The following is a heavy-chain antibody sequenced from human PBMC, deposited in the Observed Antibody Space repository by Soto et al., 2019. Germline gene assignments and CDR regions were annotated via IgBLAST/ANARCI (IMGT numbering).Heavy chain of an antibody. CDR2: VSPTGDTV. J-gene: IGHJ4*02. D-gene: IGHD2-21*01. Sequence: VQVVASGGGLVQPGRSLRLSCAVSGFRFEQYVMHWVRQAPGKGLECVSTVSPTGDTVAYADSVEGRFTVSRDNAKNSLYLQMNSLKVDGTAFYYCLKEAPEGSIADWGQGTLVTVSS. CDR3: LKEAPEGSIAD. CDR1: GFRFEQYV. V-gene: IGHV3-9*01.